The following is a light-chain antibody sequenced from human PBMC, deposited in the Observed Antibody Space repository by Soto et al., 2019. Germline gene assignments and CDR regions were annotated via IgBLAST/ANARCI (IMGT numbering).Light chain of an antibody. V-gene: IGKV3-15*01. J-gene: IGKJ5*01. CDR3: QQYNNGPPIT. Sequence: EIVLTQSPATLSLSPGERATLSRRASQSVRSNLAWYQQKPGQAPRLLIYTASTRATGIPARFSGSGSGTEFTLTISSLQSEDFALYYCQQYNNGPPITFGQGTRLEIK. CDR1: QSVRSN. CDR2: TAS.